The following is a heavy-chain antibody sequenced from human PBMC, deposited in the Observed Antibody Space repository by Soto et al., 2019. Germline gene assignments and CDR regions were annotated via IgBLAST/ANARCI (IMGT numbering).Heavy chain of an antibody. Sequence: QVQLQESGPGLVKPSQTLSLTCTVSGGSISSGAYYWSWNRQHPGKGREWIGYTYYSGSASYYPYLQSRGTISVDTSKNQFSLKLSSVTAAVTAVYYCAIYDRSGSRGFQHWGQGTRVTVPS. V-gene: IGHV4-31*03. D-gene: IGHD3-22*01. CDR2: TYYSGSA. CDR3: AIYDRSGSRGFQH. CDR1: GGSISSGAYY. J-gene: IGHJ1*01.